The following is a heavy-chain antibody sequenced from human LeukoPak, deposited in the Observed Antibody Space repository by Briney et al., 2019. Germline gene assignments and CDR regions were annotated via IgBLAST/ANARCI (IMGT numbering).Heavy chain of an antibody. CDR1: GFIFTDYW. J-gene: IGHJ4*02. V-gene: IGHV3-74*03. Sequence: GGSLRLSCAASGFIFTDYWMHWVRQAPGKELVWVARIRGDGSATTYAASVKGRFTISRDNAKNSLYLQMNSLRAEETAVYYCARARGSFITMVRGVIYGYWGQGTLVTVSS. CDR3: ARARGSFITMVRGVIYGY. CDR2: IRGDGSAT. D-gene: IGHD3-10*01.